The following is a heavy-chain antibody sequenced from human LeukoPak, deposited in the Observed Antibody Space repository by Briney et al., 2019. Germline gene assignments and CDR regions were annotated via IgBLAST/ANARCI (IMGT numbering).Heavy chain of an antibody. Sequence: SVKVSCKAFGGTYSRYAISWVRQAPGQGLEWMGRIIPIFGKPNYAQKLQGRVTITTDESTSRAYMERSSLRSEDTAVYYWARNSWYYDSSGYYYVDYWGQGTLVTVSS. CDR2: IIPIFGKP. CDR3: ARNSWYYDSSGYYYVDY. D-gene: IGHD3-22*01. V-gene: IGHV1-69*05. J-gene: IGHJ4*02. CDR1: GGTYSRYA.